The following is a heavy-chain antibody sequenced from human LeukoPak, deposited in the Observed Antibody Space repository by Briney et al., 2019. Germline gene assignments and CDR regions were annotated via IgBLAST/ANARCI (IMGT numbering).Heavy chain of an antibody. J-gene: IGHJ4*02. V-gene: IGHV3-23*01. CDR3: AKDIVVVPAAM. Sequence: GGSLRLSCAASGFTFSSYAMSWVRQAPGKGLEWVSAISGSGGSTYYADSVKGRFTISRDNSKNTLYLQMHSLRAEDTAVYYCAKDIVVVPAAMWGQGTLVTVSS. CDR2: ISGSGGST. D-gene: IGHD2-2*01. CDR1: GFTFSSYA.